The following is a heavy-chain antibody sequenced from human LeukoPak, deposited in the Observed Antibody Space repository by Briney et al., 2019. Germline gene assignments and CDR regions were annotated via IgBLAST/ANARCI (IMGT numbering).Heavy chain of an antibody. CDR2: IYYSGST. CDR3: VLDSRCWSADSFDI. CDR1: GASISFYY. Sequence: TSETLSLTCTVSGASISFYYWSWMRQPPGKGLECIGYIYYSGSTTYNPSLQSRVTMSLETSKNKFSLNLKSVTAADTAVYFCVLDSRCWSADSFDICGDGAMVTVSS. D-gene: IGHD6-13*01. V-gene: IGHV4-59*01. J-gene: IGHJ3*02.